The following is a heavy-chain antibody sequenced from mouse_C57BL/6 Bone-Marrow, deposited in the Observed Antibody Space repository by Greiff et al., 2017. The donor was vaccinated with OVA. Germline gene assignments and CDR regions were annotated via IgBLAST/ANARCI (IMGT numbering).Heavy chain of an antibody. CDR1: GFNIKNTY. Sequence: VQLQQSVAELVRPGASVKLSCTASGFNIKNTYMHWVKQRPEQGLEWIGRIDPANGNTKYAPKFQGKATITADTSSNTAYLQLSSLTSEDSAVYFCARFCITTVVPYYFDYWGQGTTLTVSS. J-gene: IGHJ2*01. V-gene: IGHV14-3*01. CDR3: ARFCITTVVPYYFDY. CDR2: IDPANGNT. D-gene: IGHD1-1*01.